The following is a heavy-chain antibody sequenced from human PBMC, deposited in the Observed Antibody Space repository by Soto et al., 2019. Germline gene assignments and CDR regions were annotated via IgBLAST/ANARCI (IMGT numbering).Heavy chain of an antibody. V-gene: IGHV1-69*01. CDR2: IIPIFGTA. D-gene: IGHD6-13*01. CDR3: ARATVRDRSSWYRISSWFDP. J-gene: IGHJ5*02. CDR1: GCTFISYA. Sequence: SVKVSCKASGCTFISYAISWVRQAPGQGLEWMGGIIPIFGTANYAQKFQCRVTITADESTSTAYMELSSLRSEDTAVYYCARATVRDRSSWYRISSWFDPWGQGTLVTVSS.